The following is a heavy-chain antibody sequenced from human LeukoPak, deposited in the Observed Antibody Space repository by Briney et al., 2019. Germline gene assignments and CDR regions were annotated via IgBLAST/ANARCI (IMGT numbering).Heavy chain of an antibody. CDR2: MNPNSGNT. Sequence: ASVRVSCKASEYTFTSYDINWVRQATGQGLEWMGWMNPNSGNTGYAQKFRGRVTMTRNTSISTAYMELSSLTFEDTAVYYCARGRHPGPTWISEYWGQGTLVTVSS. CDR3: ARGRHPGPTWISEY. CDR1: EYTFTSYD. J-gene: IGHJ4*02. D-gene: IGHD5-12*01. V-gene: IGHV1-8*01.